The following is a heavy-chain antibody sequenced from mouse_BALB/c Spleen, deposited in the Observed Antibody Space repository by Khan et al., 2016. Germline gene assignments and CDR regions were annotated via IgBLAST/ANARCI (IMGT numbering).Heavy chain of an antibody. CDR3: ARDYRYDWDVMAY. Sequence: VQLQQSGPELVKPGASVKMSCKTSGYPFTNYILHWVKQKPGQGLEWIGYINPHNDGIKYNEKFKGKATLTSDKSSSTAYMDLSSLTSEDSAVYYCARDYRYDWDVMAYWGQGTSVTVSS. CDR2: INPHNDGI. CDR1: GYPFTNYI. V-gene: IGHV1S136*01. D-gene: IGHD2-14*01. J-gene: IGHJ4*01.